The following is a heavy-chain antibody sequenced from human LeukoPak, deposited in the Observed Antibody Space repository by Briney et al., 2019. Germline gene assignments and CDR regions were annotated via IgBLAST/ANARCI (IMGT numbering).Heavy chain of an antibody. CDR3: ARVLLPLGMDV. V-gene: IGHV3-11*01. CDR2: ISSSGSTV. D-gene: IGHD2-15*01. Sequence: GGSLRLSCTASGFTFGDYALSWFRQAPGKGLEWVSYISSSGSTVYYADSVKGRFTISRDNAKNSLYLQMNSLRAEDTAVYYCARVLLPLGMDVWGQGTTVTVSS. CDR1: GFTFGDYA. J-gene: IGHJ6*02.